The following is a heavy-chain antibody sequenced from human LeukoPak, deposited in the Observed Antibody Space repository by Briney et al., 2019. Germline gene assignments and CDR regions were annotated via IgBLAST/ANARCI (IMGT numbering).Heavy chain of an antibody. CDR1: GFTFSRYS. CDR2: ISTTST. Sequence: GGSLRLSCTASGFTFSRYSMNWVRQAPGKGLEWVSYISTTSTYYADSMKGRFTISRDNAKNSLYLQMNSLKTEDTAVYYCTSHTYQELIGVDYWGQGTLVTVSS. D-gene: IGHD2-2*01. CDR3: TSHTYQELIGVDY. J-gene: IGHJ4*02. V-gene: IGHV3-21*04.